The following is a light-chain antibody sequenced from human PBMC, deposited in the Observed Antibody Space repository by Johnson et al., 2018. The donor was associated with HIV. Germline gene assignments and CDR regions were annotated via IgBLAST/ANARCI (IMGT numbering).Light chain of an antibody. CDR1: SSNIGNNY. CDR3: GTWDTSLIAYG. CDR2: ENN. Sequence: QSVLTQPPSVSAAPGQKVTISCSGSSSNIGNNYVSWYQQLPGTAPKLLIYENNKRPSGIPDRFSGSKSGTSATLGITGLQTGDEADYYCGTWDTSLIAYGVGTGTKVTVL. V-gene: IGLV1-51*01. J-gene: IGLJ1*01.